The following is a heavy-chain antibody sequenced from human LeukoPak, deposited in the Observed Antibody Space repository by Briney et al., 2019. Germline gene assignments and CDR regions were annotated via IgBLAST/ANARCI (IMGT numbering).Heavy chain of an antibody. D-gene: IGHD3-10*01. CDR1: GGSVNNYF. V-gene: IGHV4-59*02. Sequence: SETLSLTCTVSGGSVNNYFWSWIRRPPGKGLEWIGYIDDSGNTDYNPSLKSQVNISIAKSKNQFFLKLSSVTAADTAMYYCARSDYYGSGSHTVFDAFDIWGQGTRVTVSS. CDR2: IDDSGNT. CDR3: ARSDYYGSGSHTVFDAFDI. J-gene: IGHJ3*02.